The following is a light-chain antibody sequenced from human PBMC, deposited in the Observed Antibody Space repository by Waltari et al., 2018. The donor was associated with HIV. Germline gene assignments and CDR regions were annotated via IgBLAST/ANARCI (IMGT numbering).Light chain of an antibody. CDR3: ASWDDSLNGVI. V-gene: IGLV1-44*01. Sequence: QSVLTQPPSASGTPGQRVTISCSGSGSNTGPRPVTWYQQLAGSAPKLLIYRSDLRPSGFPDRFSGSKSATSASLAISGLQSEDEATYYCASWDDSLNGVIFGGGTELTVL. J-gene: IGLJ2*01. CDR2: RSD. CDR1: GSNTGPRP.